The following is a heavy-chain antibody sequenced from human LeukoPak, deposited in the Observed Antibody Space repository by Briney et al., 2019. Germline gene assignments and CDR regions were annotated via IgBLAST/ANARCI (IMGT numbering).Heavy chain of an antibody. J-gene: IGHJ3*02. CDR3: ARVGYCSGGNCYFNAFDI. D-gene: IGHD2-15*01. V-gene: IGHV3-30-3*01. CDR2: ISYDGSDK. Sequence: GRSLRLSCAASGFMFSSYGLHWVRQAPGKGLEWVALISYDGSDKYYADSVKGRFTISRDNSKNTLYLQVNSLRAEDTSVHYCARVGYCSGGNCYFNAFDIWGQGTMVTVSS. CDR1: GFMFSSYG.